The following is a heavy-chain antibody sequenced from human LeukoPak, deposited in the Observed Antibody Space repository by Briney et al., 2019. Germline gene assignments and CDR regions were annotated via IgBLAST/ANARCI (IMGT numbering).Heavy chain of an antibody. CDR2: IYYSGST. V-gene: IGHV4-39*01. D-gene: IGHD6-19*01. J-gene: IGHJ4*02. Sequence: SETLSLTCTVSGGSISSSSYYWGWIRQPPGKGLEWIGSIYYSGSTYYNPSLKSRVTISVDTSKNQFSLKLSSVTAADTAVYYCARRSRYIAVAGPDYWGQGTPVTVSS. CDR1: GGSISSSSYY. CDR3: ARRSRYIAVAGPDY.